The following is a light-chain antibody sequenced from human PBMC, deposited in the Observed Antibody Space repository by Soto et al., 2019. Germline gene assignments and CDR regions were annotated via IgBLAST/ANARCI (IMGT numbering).Light chain of an antibody. Sequence: VLPQSPVTLPLPQGERATLPCRASQSVSNNFLAWYQQKTGQPPSLLIYGASIRATGIPDRFSGSGSGTDFTPTISRLQPEDFAVYYCQQNYSTPWTFGQGTKVDIK. CDR1: QSVSNNF. CDR3: QQNYSTPWT. J-gene: IGKJ1*01. V-gene: IGKV3-20*01. CDR2: GAS.